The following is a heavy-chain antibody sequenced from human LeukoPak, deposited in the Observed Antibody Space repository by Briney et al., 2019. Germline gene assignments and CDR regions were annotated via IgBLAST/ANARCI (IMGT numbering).Heavy chain of an antibody. CDR2: IYHSGST. J-gene: IGHJ4*02. CDR3: ARLLYSSSSVYYFDY. D-gene: IGHD6-6*01. V-gene: IGHV4-34*01. Sequence: PSETLSLTCAVYGGSFSGYYWSWIRQPPGKGLEWIGSIYHSGSTYYNPSLKSRVTISVDTSKNQFSLKLSSVTAADTAVYYCARLLYSSSSVYYFDYWGQGTLVTVSS. CDR1: GGSFSGYY.